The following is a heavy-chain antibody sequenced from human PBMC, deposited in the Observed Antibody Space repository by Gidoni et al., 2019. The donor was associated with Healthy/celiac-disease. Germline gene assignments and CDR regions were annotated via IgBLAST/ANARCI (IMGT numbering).Heavy chain of an antibody. D-gene: IGHD5-12*01. CDR2: ISGSGGST. CDR3: AKVVGSNQDPGYDGGSPSDY. Sequence: EVQLLESGGGLVQPGGSLRLSCAASGFTFSSHAMSWVRQAPGKGLEWVSAISGSGGSTYYADSVKGRFTISRDNSKNTLYLQMNSLRAEDTAVYYCAKVVGSNQDPGYDGGSPSDYWGQGTLVTVSS. J-gene: IGHJ4*02. V-gene: IGHV3-23*01. CDR1: GFTFSSHA.